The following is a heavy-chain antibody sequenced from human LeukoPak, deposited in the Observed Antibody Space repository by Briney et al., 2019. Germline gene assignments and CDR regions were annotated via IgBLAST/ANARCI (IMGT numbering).Heavy chain of an antibody. V-gene: IGHV1-18*01. Sequence: GASVKVSCKASGYTFTSYGISWVRQAPGQGLEWMGWISAYNANTNYAQKLQGRVTMTTDTSTSTAYMELRSLRSDDTAVYYCVREVSEPYYDDSSGYYYFDYWGQGTLVTVSS. CDR3: VREVSEPYYDDSSGYYYFDY. D-gene: IGHD3-22*01. J-gene: IGHJ4*02. CDR2: ISAYNANT. CDR1: GYTFTSYG.